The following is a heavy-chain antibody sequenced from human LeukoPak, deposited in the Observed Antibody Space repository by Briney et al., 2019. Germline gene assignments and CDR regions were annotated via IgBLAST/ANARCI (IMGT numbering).Heavy chain of an antibody. D-gene: IGHD6-19*01. J-gene: IGHJ4*02. CDR1: GGSISSSSYY. Sequence: PSETLSLTCTVSGGSISSSSYYWGWIRQPPGKGLEWIGSIYYSGSTYYNPSLKSRVTISVDTSKNQFSLKLSSVTAADTAVYYCARLAVAEGYFDYWGQGTLVTVSS. CDR2: IYYSGST. V-gene: IGHV4-39*07. CDR3: ARLAVAEGYFDY.